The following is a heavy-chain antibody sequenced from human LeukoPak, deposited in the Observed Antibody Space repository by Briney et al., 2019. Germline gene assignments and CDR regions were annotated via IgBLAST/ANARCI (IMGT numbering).Heavy chain of an antibody. V-gene: IGHV4-4*07. CDR1: GGSISSYY. Sequence: SETLSLTCTVSGGSISSYYWSWIRQPAGKGLEWIGRIYTSGSTNYNPSLKSQVTMSVDTSKNQFSLKLSSVTAADTAVYYCARDWVDYDFWSGYPTLYYSAYYYYGMDVWGQGTTVTVSS. J-gene: IGHJ6*02. D-gene: IGHD3-3*01. CDR2: IYTSGST. CDR3: ARDWVDYDFWSGYPTLYYSAYYYYGMDV.